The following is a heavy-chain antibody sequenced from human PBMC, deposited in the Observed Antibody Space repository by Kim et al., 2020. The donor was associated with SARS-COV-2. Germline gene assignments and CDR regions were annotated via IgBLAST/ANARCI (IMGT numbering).Heavy chain of an antibody. D-gene: IGHD5-18*01. V-gene: IGHV4-34*01. CDR2: INHSGST. J-gene: IGHJ4*02. CDR3: ARGPEVHGYSYGVTTVVRRRWLDY. Sequence: SETLSLTCAVYSGSFSGYYWSWIRQPPGKGLEWIGEINHSGSTNYNPSLKSRVTISVDTSKNQFSLKLSSVTAADTAVYYCARGPEVHGYSYGVTTVVRRRWLDYWGQGTLVTVSS. CDR1: SGSFSGYY.